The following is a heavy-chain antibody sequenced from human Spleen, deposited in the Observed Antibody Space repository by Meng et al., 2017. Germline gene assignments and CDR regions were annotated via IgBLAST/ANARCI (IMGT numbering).Heavy chain of an antibody. CDR3: ARTIGVEYSSSWYYFDY. V-gene: IGHV4-34*01. D-gene: IGHD6-13*01. CDR2: INDSGST. Sequence: VQLQQWGAGLWKPSETLSLTCAVYGGTISGYYWSWIRQPPGKGLEWIGEINDSGSTNYNPSLKSRVTISKDTSKNQFSLKLSSVTAADTAVYYCARTIGVEYSSSWYYFDYWGQGTLVTVSS. J-gene: IGHJ4*02. CDR1: GGTISGYY.